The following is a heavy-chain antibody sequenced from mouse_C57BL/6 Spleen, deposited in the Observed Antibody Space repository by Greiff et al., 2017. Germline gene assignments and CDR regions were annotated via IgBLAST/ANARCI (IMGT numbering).Heavy chain of an antibody. CDR3: ARGLTGTSFDY. V-gene: IGHV1-76*01. J-gene: IGHJ2*01. Sequence: QVQLQQSGAELVRPGASVKLSCKASGYTFTDYYINWVKQRPGQGLEWIARIYPGSGNTYYNEKFKGKATLTAEKSSSTAYMQLSSLTSEDSAVYFCARGLTGTSFDYWGQGTTLTVSS. CDR2: IYPGSGNT. D-gene: IGHD4-1*01. CDR1: GYTFTDYY.